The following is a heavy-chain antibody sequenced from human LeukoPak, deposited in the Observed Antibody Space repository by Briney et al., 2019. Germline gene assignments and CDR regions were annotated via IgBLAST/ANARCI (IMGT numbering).Heavy chain of an antibody. CDR2: IKSKTDGGTT. D-gene: IGHD2-21*02. V-gene: IGHV3-15*01. CDR1: GFTFSNAW. J-gene: IGHJ4*02. CDR3: TTGPLAYCGGDCYPGGY. Sequence: KPGGSLRLSCAASGFTFSNAWMSWVRQAPGKGLEWVGRIKSKTDGGTTDYAAPVKGRFTISRDDSKNTLYLQMNSLETEDTAVYYCTTGPLAYCGGDCYPGGYWGQGTLVTVSS.